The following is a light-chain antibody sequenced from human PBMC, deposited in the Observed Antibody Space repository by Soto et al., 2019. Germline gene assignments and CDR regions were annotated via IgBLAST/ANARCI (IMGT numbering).Light chain of an antibody. CDR1: QSIGRY. CDR3: QQYNSYPYT. V-gene: IGKV1-5*01. J-gene: IGKJ2*01. Sequence: DIQMTQSPSSLSASVGDRVTVTCRASQSIGRYLNWYQQKPGKAPKLLIYDASSLQSGVPSRFSGSGSGTQFTLTISSLQPDDFATYYCQQYNSYPYTFGQGTKLEIK. CDR2: DAS.